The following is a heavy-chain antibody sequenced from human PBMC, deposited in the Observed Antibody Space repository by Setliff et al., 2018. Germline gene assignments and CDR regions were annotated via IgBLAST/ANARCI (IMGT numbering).Heavy chain of an antibody. J-gene: IGHJ4*02. CDR2: IMQDGGAQ. V-gene: IGHV3-7*03. CDR3: ARIFLYGTSWYFDN. CDR1: GFTFNNYW. D-gene: IGHD3-3*01. Sequence: LSCEAFGFTFNNYWMSWVRQAPGKGLEWVANIMQDGGAQYYLDSVKGRFTVSRDNSNNTLYLHMSSLRAEDTAVYFCARIFLYGTSWYFDNWGQGTLVTVSS.